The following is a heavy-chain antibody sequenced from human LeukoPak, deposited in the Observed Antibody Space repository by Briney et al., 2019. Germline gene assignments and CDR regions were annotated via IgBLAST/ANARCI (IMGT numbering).Heavy chain of an antibody. J-gene: IGHJ4*02. Sequence: GGSLRLSCAASGFTFEDYSMHWVRQPPGEGLEWVSGVSWNSGYRHYADSVKGRFTISRDNAKKSMYLQMNSLRVEDTAFYYCAKDTGCSGWYDLDYWGQGILVTVSS. CDR3: AKDTGCSGWYDLDY. CDR2: VSWNSGYR. D-gene: IGHD6-19*01. V-gene: IGHV3-9*01. CDR1: GFTFEDYS.